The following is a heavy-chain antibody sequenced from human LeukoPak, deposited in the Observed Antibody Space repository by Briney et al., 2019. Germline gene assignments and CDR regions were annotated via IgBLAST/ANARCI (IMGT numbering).Heavy chain of an antibody. V-gene: IGHV3-48*03. D-gene: IGHD6-19*01. CDR2: ISSSGSTI. Sequence: TGGSLRLSCAASGFTFSSYEMNWVRQAPGKGLEWVSYISSSGSTIYYADSVKGRFTISRDNAKNSLYPQMNSLRAEDTAVYYCAREVGSGWYATYYFDYWGQGTLVTVSS. J-gene: IGHJ4*02. CDR3: AREVGSGWYATYYFDY. CDR1: GFTFSSYE.